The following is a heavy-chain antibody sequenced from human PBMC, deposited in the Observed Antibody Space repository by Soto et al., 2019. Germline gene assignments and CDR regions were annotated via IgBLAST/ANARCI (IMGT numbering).Heavy chain of an antibody. CDR2: INHSGST. J-gene: IGHJ5*02. CDR3: ARGGSEDIVVVVAATGYWFDP. D-gene: IGHD2-15*01. Sequence: PSETLSLTCAAYGGSFSGYYWSWIRQPPGKGLEWIGEINHSGSTNYNPSLKSRVTISVDTSKNQFSLKLSSVTAADTAVYYCARGGSEDIVVVVAATGYWFDPWGQGSLVTVSS. CDR1: GGSFSGYY. V-gene: IGHV4-34*01.